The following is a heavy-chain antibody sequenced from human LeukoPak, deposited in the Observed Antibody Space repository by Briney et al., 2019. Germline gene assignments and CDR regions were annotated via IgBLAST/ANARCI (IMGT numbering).Heavy chain of an antibody. Sequence: GGSLRLSCAASGLTVSSNYMSWVRQAPGKGLEWVSVIYSGGSTYYADSVKGRFTISRDNSKNTLYLQMNNLRAEDTAVYYCARDFGYGSGSYDYWGRGTLVTVSS. J-gene: IGHJ4*02. V-gene: IGHV3-66*01. D-gene: IGHD3-10*01. CDR1: GLTVSSNY. CDR2: IYSGGST. CDR3: ARDFGYGSGSYDY.